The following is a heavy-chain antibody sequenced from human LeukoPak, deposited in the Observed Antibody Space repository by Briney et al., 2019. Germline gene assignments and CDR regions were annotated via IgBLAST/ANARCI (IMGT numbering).Heavy chain of an antibody. J-gene: IGHJ4*02. CDR1: GGTFSSYA. CDR2: IIPIFGTA. CDR3: ARDLETQGDY. Sequence: SVKVPCKASGGTFSSYAISWVRQAPGQGLEWMGRIIPIFGTANYAQKFQGRVTITADKSTSTAYMELSSLRSEDTAVYYCARDLETQGDYWGQGTLVTVSS. D-gene: IGHD1-1*01. V-gene: IGHV1-69*06.